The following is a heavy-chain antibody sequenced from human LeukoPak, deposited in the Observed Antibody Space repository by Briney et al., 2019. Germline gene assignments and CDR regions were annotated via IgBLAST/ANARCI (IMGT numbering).Heavy chain of an antibody. D-gene: IGHD6-6*01. J-gene: IGHJ4*02. CDR1: GGSISSSSYY. CDR2: IYYSGST. Sequence: SETLSLTCTVSGGSISSSSYYWAWIRQPPGKGLEWIGSIYYSGSTYYNPSLKSRVTISVDTSKNQFSLKLSSVTTADTAVHYCARYSSSAPFDYWGQGTLVTVS. CDR3: ARYSSSAPFDY. V-gene: IGHV4-39*01.